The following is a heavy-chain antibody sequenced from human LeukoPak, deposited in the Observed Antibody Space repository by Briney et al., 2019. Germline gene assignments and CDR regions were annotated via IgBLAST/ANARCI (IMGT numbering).Heavy chain of an antibody. J-gene: IGHJ4*02. CDR2: IYYSGST. V-gene: IGHV4-59*01. Sequence: PSETLSLTCTVSGGSISSYYWSWIRQPPGKGLEWIGYIYYSGSTNYNPSLKSRVTISVDTSKNQFSLKLSSVTAADTAVYYCARGSYYYDSFWGQGTLVTVSS. CDR3: ARGSYYYDSF. D-gene: IGHD3-22*01. CDR1: GGSISSYY.